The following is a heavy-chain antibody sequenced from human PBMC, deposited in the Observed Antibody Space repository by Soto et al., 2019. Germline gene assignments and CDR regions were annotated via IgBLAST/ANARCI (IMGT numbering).Heavy chain of an antibody. D-gene: IGHD3-10*01. CDR3: AREGGYGSGPSFDP. Sequence: QVQLVQSGAEVKKPGSSVKVSCKASGGTFSSYAISWVRQAPGQGLEWMGGIIPSFGTANYAQKFQGRVTITADESTSTAYMERSSLRSGDTAVYYCAREGGYGSGPSFDPWGQGTLVTVSS. CDR2: IIPSFGTA. CDR1: GGTFSSYA. J-gene: IGHJ5*02. V-gene: IGHV1-69*01.